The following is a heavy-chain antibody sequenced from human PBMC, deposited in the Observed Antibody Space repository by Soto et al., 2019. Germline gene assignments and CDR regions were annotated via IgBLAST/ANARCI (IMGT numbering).Heavy chain of an antibody. Sequence: EVQLLESGGGLVQPGGSLRLSCAASGFTFSSYAMSLVRQAPGKGLEWVSAISGSGGSTYYADSVKGRFTISRDNSKNTLYLQMNSLRAEDTAVYYCAKDLVAAAVFYYGMDVWGQGTTVTVSS. CDR3: AKDLVAAAVFYYGMDV. J-gene: IGHJ6*02. D-gene: IGHD6-13*01. V-gene: IGHV3-23*01. CDR2: ISGSGGST. CDR1: GFTFSSYA.